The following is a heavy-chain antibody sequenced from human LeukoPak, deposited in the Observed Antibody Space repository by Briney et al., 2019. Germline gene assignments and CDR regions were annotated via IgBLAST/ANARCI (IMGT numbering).Heavy chain of an antibody. V-gene: IGHV5-51*01. CDR1: ENSFTTYW. D-gene: IGHD5-24*01. CDR2: IYPGDSET. Sequence: GESLKISCQGSENSFTTYWIGWVRQMPGKGLEWMGIIYPGDSETRYSPSFQGQVTISADKSISTAYLQWSSLKASDTAMYYCARQPGELNPFDYWGQGTLVTVSS. CDR3: ARQPGELNPFDY. J-gene: IGHJ4*02.